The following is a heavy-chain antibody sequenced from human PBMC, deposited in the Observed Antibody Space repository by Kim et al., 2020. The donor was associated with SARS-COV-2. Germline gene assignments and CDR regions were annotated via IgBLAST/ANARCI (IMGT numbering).Heavy chain of an antibody. CDR3: ARDPGRVMIFGVVITDYYYYGMDV. CDR2: INTNTGNP. J-gene: IGHJ6*02. V-gene: IGHV7-4-1*02. Sequence: ASVKVSCKASGYTFTSYAMNWVRQAPGQGLEWMGWINTNTGNPTYAQGFTGRFVFSLDTSVSTAYLQISSLKAEDTAVYYCARDPGRVMIFGVVITDYYYYGMDVWGQGTTVTVSS. D-gene: IGHD3-3*01. CDR1: GYTFTSYA.